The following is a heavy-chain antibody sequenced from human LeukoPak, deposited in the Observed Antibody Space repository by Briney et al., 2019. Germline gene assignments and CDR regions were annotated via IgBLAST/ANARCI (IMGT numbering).Heavy chain of an antibody. Sequence: TGGSLRLSCAASGFTFSSYWMSWVRQAPGKGLEWVANIKQDGSEKYYVDSVKGRFTISRDNAKNSLYLQMNSLRAEDTAVYYCARERRIAVAGTLRYYFDYWGQGTLVTVSS. CDR1: GFTFSSYW. D-gene: IGHD6-19*01. V-gene: IGHV3-7*01. CDR2: IKQDGSEK. CDR3: ARERRIAVAGTLRYYFDY. J-gene: IGHJ4*02.